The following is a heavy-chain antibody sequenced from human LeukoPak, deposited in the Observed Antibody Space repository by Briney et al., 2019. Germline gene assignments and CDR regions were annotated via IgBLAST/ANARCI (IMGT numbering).Heavy chain of an antibody. V-gene: IGHV3-21*01. Sequence: GGSLRLSCAASGFTFSSYAMSWVRQAPGKGLEWVSSISSSSSYIYYADSVKGRFTISRDNAKNSLYLQMNSLRAEDTAVYYCAASYGDYDFDYWGQGTLVTVSS. CDR2: ISSSSSYI. CDR3: AASYGDYDFDY. J-gene: IGHJ4*02. CDR1: GFTFSSYA. D-gene: IGHD4-17*01.